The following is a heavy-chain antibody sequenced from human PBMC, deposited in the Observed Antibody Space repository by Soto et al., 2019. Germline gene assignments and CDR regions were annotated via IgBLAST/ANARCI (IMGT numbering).Heavy chain of an antibody. CDR3: AASPDYDFWSGYPDAFDI. Sequence: SVKVSCKASGYTFTSYGMSWVRQAPGQGLEWIGWIVVGSGNTNYAQKFQERVTITRDMSTSTAYMELSSLRSEDTAVYYFAASPDYDFWSGYPDAFDIWGQGTMVTVSS. J-gene: IGHJ3*02. V-gene: IGHV1-58*02. CDR1: GYTFTSYG. CDR2: IVVGSGNT. D-gene: IGHD3-3*01.